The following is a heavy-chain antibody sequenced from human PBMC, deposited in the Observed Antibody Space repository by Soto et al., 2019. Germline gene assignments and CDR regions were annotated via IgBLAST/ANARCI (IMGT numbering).Heavy chain of an antibody. J-gene: IGHJ5*02. CDR2: ISAYNANT. Sequence: ASVKVSCKASGYTFTNYGINWVRQAPGQGLEWMGWISAYNANTKFAQKFQGRVTMTTDTSTTTAYMELRNLRSDDTAVYYCARDPSLRVLLGLSWFAPWGQGTLVTVSS. CDR1: GYTFTNYG. V-gene: IGHV1-18*01. D-gene: IGHD2-8*02. CDR3: ARDPSLRVLLGLSWFAP.